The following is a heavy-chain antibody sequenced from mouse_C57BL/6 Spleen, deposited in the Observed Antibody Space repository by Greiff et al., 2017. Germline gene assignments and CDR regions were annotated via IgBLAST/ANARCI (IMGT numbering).Heavy chain of an antibody. Sequence: QVQLQQSGAELVRPGTSVKVSCKASGYAFTNYLIEWVKQRPGQGLEWIGVINPGSGGTNYNEKFKGKATLTADKSSSTAYMQLSSLTSEDSAVYFCARRGDYYGSRGYAMDYWGQGTSVTVSS. CDR2: INPGSGGT. J-gene: IGHJ4*01. D-gene: IGHD1-1*01. CDR3: ARRGDYYGSRGYAMDY. CDR1: GYAFTNYL. V-gene: IGHV1-54*01.